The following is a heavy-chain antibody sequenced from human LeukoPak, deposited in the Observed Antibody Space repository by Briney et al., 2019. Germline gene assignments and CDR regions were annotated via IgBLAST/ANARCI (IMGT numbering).Heavy chain of an antibody. J-gene: IGHJ3*02. CDR3: ARIRQLGHAFDI. V-gene: IGHV4-59*01. Sequence: SETLSLTCTVSGDSIRSYYWSWIRQPPGRGLGGFGYLYNNRSTSYSPSLKSRVTMSLDTSKNQFSLKLSSVTAADTAVYYCARIRQLGHAFDIWGQGTMVTVSS. D-gene: IGHD1-1*01. CDR1: GDSIRSYY. CDR2: LYNNRST.